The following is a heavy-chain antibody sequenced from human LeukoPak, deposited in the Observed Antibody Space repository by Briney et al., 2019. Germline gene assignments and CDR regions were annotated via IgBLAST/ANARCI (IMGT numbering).Heavy chain of an antibody. CDR1: GGTFSNYA. CDR3: ARPSDDSSRGGYYYYYGMDV. CDR2: IIPIFGTA. J-gene: IGHJ6*02. Sequence: ASVKVSCKASGGTFSNYAISWVRQAPGQGLEWMGGIIPIFGTANYAQKFQGRVTITADESTSTAYMELSSLRSEDTAVYYCARPSDDSSRGGYYYYYGMDVWGQGTTVTVSS. D-gene: IGHD6-13*01. V-gene: IGHV1-69*13.